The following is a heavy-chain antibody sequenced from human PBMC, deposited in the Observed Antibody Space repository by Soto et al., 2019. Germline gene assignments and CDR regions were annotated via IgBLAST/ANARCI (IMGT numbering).Heavy chain of an antibody. Sequence: GESLKISCMGSGYKVSTWHNFTSYWIAWVRQMPGEGLEWMGIIYPGDSDTRYSPSFQGQVTISADKSINSVYLQWSSLKASDTATYYCARTPNHLLWFGELWYYGMDVWGQGTTVTVSS. CDR1: GYKVSTWHNFTSYW. CDR2: IYPGDSDT. V-gene: IGHV5-51*01. D-gene: IGHD3-10*01. J-gene: IGHJ6*02. CDR3: ARTPNHLLWFGELWYYGMDV.